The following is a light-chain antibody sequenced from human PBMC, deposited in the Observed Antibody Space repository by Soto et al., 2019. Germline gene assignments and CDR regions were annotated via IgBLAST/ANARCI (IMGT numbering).Light chain of an antibody. Sequence: GDTVTITCRASQGISKSLAWYQQKPGQVPNLLIYAASTLQSGVPSRFSGSGSGTDFTLTISSLRPEDVATYYCQKYNNAPRTFGQGNKVE. CDR2: AAS. CDR3: QKYNNAPRT. CDR1: QGISKS. V-gene: IGKV1-27*01. J-gene: IGKJ1*01.